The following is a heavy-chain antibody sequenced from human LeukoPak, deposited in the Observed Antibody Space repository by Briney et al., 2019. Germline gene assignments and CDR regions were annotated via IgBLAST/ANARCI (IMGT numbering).Heavy chain of an antibody. CDR2: IYHSGST. J-gene: IGHJ6*03. CDR3: ARVRQQLTYYYYMDV. Sequence: PSETLSLTCTVSGYSIGSGYYWGWIRQPPGKGLEWIGSIYHSGSTYYNPSLKSRVTISVDTSKNQFSLKLSSVTAADTAVYYCARVRQQLTYYYYMDVWGKGTTVTVSS. CDR1: GYSIGSGYY. V-gene: IGHV4-38-2*02. D-gene: IGHD6-13*01.